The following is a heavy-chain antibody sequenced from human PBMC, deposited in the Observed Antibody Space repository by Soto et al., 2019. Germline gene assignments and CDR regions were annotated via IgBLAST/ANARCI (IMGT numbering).Heavy chain of an antibody. D-gene: IGHD2-21*01. J-gene: IGHJ4*02. V-gene: IGHV1-2*02. CDR2: INPSNEIT. CDR1: GYTFSAYY. CDR3: MGGVWRDSPIDY. Sequence: ASGKVSCKTSGYTFSAYYVHWARRAPGRGFQWLGWINPSNEITTFSEFFQGRITMTRDTATNAVHMELNMLTSDDTAVYYCMGGVWRDSPIDYWGQGSRVAVSS.